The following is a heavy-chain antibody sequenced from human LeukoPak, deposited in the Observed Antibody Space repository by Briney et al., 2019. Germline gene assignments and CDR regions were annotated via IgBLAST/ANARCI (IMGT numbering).Heavy chain of an antibody. D-gene: IGHD3-10*01. V-gene: IGHV1-46*01. CDR2: INPSGGST. CDR3: ARRAQGVLDY. CDR1: GYTFTSYY. J-gene: IGHJ4*02. Sequence: ASVKVSCKASGYTFTSYYMHWLRQAPGQGLEWMGLINPSGGSTSYAQKFQGRVTMTRDTSTSTVYMELSSLRSEDTAVYYCARRAQGVLDYWGQGTLVTVSS.